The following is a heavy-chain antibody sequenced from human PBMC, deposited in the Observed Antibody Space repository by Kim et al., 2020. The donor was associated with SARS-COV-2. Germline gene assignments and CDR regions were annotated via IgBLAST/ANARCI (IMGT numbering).Heavy chain of an antibody. D-gene: IGHD5-12*01. CDR1: GFTFSSYS. J-gene: IGHJ4*02. Sequence: GGSLRLSCAASGFTFSSYSMNWVRQAPGKGLEWVSSISSSSSYIYYADSVKGRFTISRDNAKNSLYLQMNSLRAEDTAVYYCARGGLRERPGSNSYWGQGTLVTVSS. CDR3: ARGGLRERPGSNSY. CDR2: ISSSSSYI. V-gene: IGHV3-21*01.